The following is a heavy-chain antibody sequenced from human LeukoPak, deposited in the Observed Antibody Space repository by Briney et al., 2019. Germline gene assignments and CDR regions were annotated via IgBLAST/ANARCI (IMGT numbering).Heavy chain of an antibody. CDR2: IYPGDSDT. Sequence: GESLKISCKGSGYSFTSYWIGWVRQMPGKGLEWMGIIYPGDSDTRYSPSFRGQVTISADKSISTAYLQWSSLKASDTAMYYCARVEDYYDSSGQLDYWGQGTLVTVSS. J-gene: IGHJ4*02. CDR1: GYSFTSYW. V-gene: IGHV5-51*01. D-gene: IGHD3-22*01. CDR3: ARVEDYYDSSGQLDY.